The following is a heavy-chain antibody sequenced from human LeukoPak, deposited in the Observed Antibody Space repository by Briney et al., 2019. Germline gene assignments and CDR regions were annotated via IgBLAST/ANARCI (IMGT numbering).Heavy chain of an antibody. J-gene: IGHJ4*02. CDR1: GFTFSNYW. D-gene: IGHD3-9*01. Sequence: GGSLRLSCAASGFTFSNYWMTWVRQAPGKGLERVANIDQDGVQIYNVDSVKGRFTISRDNAKNSLYLQMNSLRAEDTAVYYCARVRSGYSFDYWGPGTLVTFSS. V-gene: IGHV3-7*01. CDR2: IDQDGVQI. CDR3: ARVRSGYSFDY.